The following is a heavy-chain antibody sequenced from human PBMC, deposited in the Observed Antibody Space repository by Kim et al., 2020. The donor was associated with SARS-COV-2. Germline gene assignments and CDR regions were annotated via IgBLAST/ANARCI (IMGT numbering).Heavy chain of an antibody. Sequence: VWWNGRDTAYADSVKGRFTISGENSKNTLWLQMSSLRAEETAVYYCTTFDMWGQGTMVTVSS. CDR3: TTFDM. V-gene: IGHV3-33*01. J-gene: IGHJ3*02. CDR2: VWWNGRDT.